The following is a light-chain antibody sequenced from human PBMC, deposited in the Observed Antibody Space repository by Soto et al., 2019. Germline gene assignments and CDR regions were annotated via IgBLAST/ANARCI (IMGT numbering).Light chain of an antibody. CDR2: DVS. J-gene: IGLJ3*02. CDR3: CSYPGSHTWV. Sequence: QSALTQPASVSGSPGQSITISCTGTSSDVGTYNLVSWYQQHPGKAPKVMIYDVSKRPSGVPDRFSGSKSGNTASLTISGLQDEDEADYYCCSYPGSHTWVFGGGTQLTVL. CDR1: SSDVGTYNL. V-gene: IGLV2-23*02.